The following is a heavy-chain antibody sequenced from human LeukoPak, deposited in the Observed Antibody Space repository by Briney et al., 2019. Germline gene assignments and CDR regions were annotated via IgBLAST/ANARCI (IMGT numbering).Heavy chain of an antibody. CDR2: ISSSSSYI. J-gene: IGHJ4*02. CDR3: AREYFSSYYFDY. CDR1: GFTFSSYS. V-gene: IGHV3-21*01. Sequence: GGSLRLSCAASGFTFSSYSMNWVRQAPGKGLEWVSSISSSSSYIYYADSVKGRFTISRDNAKNSLYLQMNILRAEDTAVYYCAREYFSSYYFDYWGQGTLVTVSS. D-gene: IGHD6-6*01.